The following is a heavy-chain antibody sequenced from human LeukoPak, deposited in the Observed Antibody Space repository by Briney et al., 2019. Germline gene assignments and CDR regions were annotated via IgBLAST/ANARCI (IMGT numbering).Heavy chain of an antibody. J-gene: IGHJ3*02. D-gene: IGHD2-15*01. V-gene: IGHV1-2*02. Sequence: GASVKVSCKASGYTFTGYYMHWVRQAPGQGLEWMGWINPNSGGTNYAQKFQGRVTMTRDTSISTAYMELSRLRSDDTAVYYCARVSDIVVVVAADDAIDAFDIWGQGTMVTVSS. CDR3: ARVSDIVVVVAADDAIDAFDI. CDR2: INPNSGGT. CDR1: GYTFTGYY.